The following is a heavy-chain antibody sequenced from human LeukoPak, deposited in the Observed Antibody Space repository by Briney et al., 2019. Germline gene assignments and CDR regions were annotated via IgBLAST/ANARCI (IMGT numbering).Heavy chain of an antibody. D-gene: IGHD2-21*01. CDR3: ARPSYYGGSAR. V-gene: IGHV4-39*01. CDR1: GDSIRSTSYY. Sequence: KPSETLPLTCTVSGDSIRSTSYYWAWIRQPPGKGLEWIGSVYYDGSTYFNPSLKSRVTISVDTSKNQFTLKMRSVTAADTAVYYCARPSYYGGSARWGRGSLVTVSS. J-gene: IGHJ4*02. CDR2: VYYDGST.